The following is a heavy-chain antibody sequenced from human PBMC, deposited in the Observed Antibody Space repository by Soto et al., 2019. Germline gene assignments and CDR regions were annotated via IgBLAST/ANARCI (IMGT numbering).Heavy chain of an antibody. CDR3: AKDRGVAKNYYYYGMDV. CDR2: ISWNSGSI. V-gene: IGHV3-9*01. Sequence: GGSLRLSCAASGFTFDDYAMHWVRQAPGKGLEWVSGISWNSGSIGYADSVKGRFTISRDNAKNSLYLQMNSLRAEDTALYYCAKDRGVAKNYYYYGMDVWGQGTTVTVSS. D-gene: IGHD2-15*01. J-gene: IGHJ6*02. CDR1: GFTFDDYA.